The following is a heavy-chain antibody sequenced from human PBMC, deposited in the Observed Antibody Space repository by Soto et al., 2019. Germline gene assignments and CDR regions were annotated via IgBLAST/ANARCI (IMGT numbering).Heavy chain of an antibody. CDR3: ARVVADYDILTGYYRGNAFDI. D-gene: IGHD3-9*01. V-gene: IGHV1-46*01. CDR1: GYTFTSYY. J-gene: IGHJ3*02. Sequence: ASVKVSCKASGYTFTSYYMHWVRQAPGQGLEWMGIINPSGGSTSYAQKFQGRVTMTRDTSTSTVYMELSSLRSEDTAVYYCARVVADYDILTGYYRGNAFDIWGQGTMVTVSS. CDR2: INPSGGST.